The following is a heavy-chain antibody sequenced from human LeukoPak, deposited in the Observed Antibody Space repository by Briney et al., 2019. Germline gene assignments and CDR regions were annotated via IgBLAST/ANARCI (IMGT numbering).Heavy chain of an antibody. Sequence: GGSLRLSCAASGFTVSDNNMIWVRQAPGEGLEWVSTLHRDGSVRYADSVNGRFTISRDDSKNTLSLQMSSLRDEDTAVYYCVRVHGGGYWGQGTLATVSS. CDR3: VRVHGGGY. J-gene: IGHJ4*02. CDR2: LHRDGSV. V-gene: IGHV3-53*01. D-gene: IGHD3-16*01. CDR1: GFTVSDNN.